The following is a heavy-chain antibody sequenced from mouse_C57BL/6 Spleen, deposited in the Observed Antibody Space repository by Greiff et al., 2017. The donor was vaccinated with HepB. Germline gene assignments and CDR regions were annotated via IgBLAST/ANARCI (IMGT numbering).Heavy chain of an antibody. CDR3: AGITTLLNY. CDR2: INPNNGGT. V-gene: IGHV1-26*01. Sequence: VQLQQSGPELVKPGASVKISCKASGYTFTDYYMNWVKQSHGKSLEWIGDINPNNGGTSYNQKFKGKATLTVDKSSSTAYMELRSLTSEDSAVYYCAGITTLLNYWGQGTTLTVSS. D-gene: IGHD2-4*01. J-gene: IGHJ2*01. CDR1: GYTFTDYY.